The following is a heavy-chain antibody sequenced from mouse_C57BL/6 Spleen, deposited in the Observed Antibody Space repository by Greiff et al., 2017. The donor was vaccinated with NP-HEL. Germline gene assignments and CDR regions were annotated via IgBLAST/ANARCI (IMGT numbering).Heavy chain of an antibody. Sequence: QVQLQQPGAELVRPGSSVKLSCKASGYTFTSYWMHWVKQRPIQGLEWIGNIDPSDSETHYNQQFKDKATLTVDKSSSTAYMQLSSLTSEDSAVYYCASHVSSYCWFAYWGQGTLVTVSA. V-gene: IGHV1-52*01. CDR3: ASHVSSYCWFAY. D-gene: IGHD1-1*01. J-gene: IGHJ3*01. CDR2: IDPSDSET. CDR1: GYTFTSYW.